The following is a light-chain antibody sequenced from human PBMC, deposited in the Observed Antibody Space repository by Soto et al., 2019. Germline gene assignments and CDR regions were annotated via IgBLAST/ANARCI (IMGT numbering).Light chain of an antibody. CDR1: QNIDNY. CDR2: DAS. V-gene: IGKV1-33*01. J-gene: IGKJ5*01. CDR3: QHYDHVQVT. Sequence: IQMTQSPSSLSASVGDRVTITCQASQNIDNYLNWYQQKPGKAPNLLIYDASSLKTGVPSRFSGSGSGTDFTFTINSLQPEDFAPYYCQHYDHVQVTFGQGTRLEIK.